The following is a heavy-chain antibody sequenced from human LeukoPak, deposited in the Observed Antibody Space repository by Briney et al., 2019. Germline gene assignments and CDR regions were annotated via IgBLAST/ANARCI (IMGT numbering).Heavy chain of an antibody. Sequence: PGGSLRLSCAASGFTVSSNYMSWVRQAPGKGLEWVSVIYSGGSTYYADSVKGRFTISRDNSKNTLYLQMNSLRAEDTAVYYCARDLVHGYCSGGSCARYYYGMDVWGQGTTVTVSS. D-gene: IGHD2-15*01. CDR2: IYSGGST. CDR1: GFTVSSNY. V-gene: IGHV3-66*01. CDR3: ARDLVHGYCSGGSCARYYYGMDV. J-gene: IGHJ6*02.